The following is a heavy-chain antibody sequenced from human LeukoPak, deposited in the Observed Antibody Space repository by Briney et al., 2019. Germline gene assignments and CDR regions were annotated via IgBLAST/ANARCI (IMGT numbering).Heavy chain of an antibody. CDR2: IVPIFGKT. CDR3: ARGWGIPAPISWFDP. J-gene: IGHJ5*02. V-gene: IGHV1-69*05. CDR1: GGSFSSNI. D-gene: IGHD2-2*01. Sequence: ASVKVSCKASGGSFSSNIIGWVRQAPGQGLEWMGGIVPIFGKTKYAQKFQGRVTITTDESSSTAYMELSSLRSDDTAIYYCARGWGIPAPISWFDPWGQGTLVTVSS.